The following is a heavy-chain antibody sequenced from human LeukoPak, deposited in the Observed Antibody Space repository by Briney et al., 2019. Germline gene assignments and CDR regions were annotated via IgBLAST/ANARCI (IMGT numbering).Heavy chain of an antibody. CDR1: GYTFTSYG. CDR2: ISAYNGNT. V-gene: IGHV1-18*01. D-gene: IGHD3-9*01. CDR3: ARDLWGLGFGTYYDILGGNWFDP. Sequence: ASVKVSCKASGYTFTSYGISWVRQAPGQGLEWMGWISAYNGNTNYAQKLQGRVTMTTDTSTSTAYMELRSLRSDDTAVYYCARDLWGLGFGTYYDILGGNWFDPWGQGTLVTVSS. J-gene: IGHJ5*02.